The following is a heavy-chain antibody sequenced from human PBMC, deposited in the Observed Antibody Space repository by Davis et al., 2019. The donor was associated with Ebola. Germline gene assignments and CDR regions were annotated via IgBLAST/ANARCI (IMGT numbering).Heavy chain of an antibody. CDR3: ARGGGLSGSYYPDPFDY. CDR1: GFTFSSYA. J-gene: IGHJ4*02. D-gene: IGHD1-26*01. CDR2: ISGSGGST. V-gene: IGHV3-23*01. Sequence: GESLKISCAASGFTFSSYAMSWVRQAPGKGLEWVSAISGSGGSTYYADSVKGRFTISRDNSKNTLYLQMNSLRDEDTAVYYCARGGGLSGSYYPDPFDYWGQGTLVTVSS.